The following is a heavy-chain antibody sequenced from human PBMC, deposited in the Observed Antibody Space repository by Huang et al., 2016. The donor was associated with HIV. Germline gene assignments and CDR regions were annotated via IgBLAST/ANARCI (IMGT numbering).Heavy chain of an antibody. J-gene: IGHJ6*02. D-gene: IGHD3-3*01. CDR3: ARTYAIFGVVSGLDV. Sequence: QVQLQESGPRLVKPSETLSLTCTVSGASISSYGWSWIRKSPGNGLEWIGKIYYTGRTNYTPSLTSRVTISVDTSEKKFSLELNSVTAADTAVYYCARTYAIFGVVSGLDVWGQGTTVIVSS. CDR2: IYYTGRT. CDR1: GASISSYG. V-gene: IGHV4-59*01.